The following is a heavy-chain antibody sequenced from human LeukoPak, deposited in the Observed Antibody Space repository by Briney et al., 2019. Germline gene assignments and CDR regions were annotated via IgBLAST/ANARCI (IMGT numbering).Heavy chain of an antibody. V-gene: IGHV4-30-2*01. CDR3: ARYSSTWPYWYFDL. D-gene: IGHD6-13*01. J-gene: IGHJ2*01. CDR2: ISHSGST. Sequence: SETLSLTCTVSGGSISSGGYSWSWIRQPPGKGLEWIGYISHSGSTYYNPSLKSRVTISVDRSKNQFSLKLTSVTAADTAVYYCARYSSTWPYWYFDLWGRGTLVTVSS. CDR1: GGSISSGGYS.